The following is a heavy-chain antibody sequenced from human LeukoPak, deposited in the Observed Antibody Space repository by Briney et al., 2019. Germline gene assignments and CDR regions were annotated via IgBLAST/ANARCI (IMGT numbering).Heavy chain of an antibody. V-gene: IGHV4-39*07. CDR1: GGSISSSSYY. Sequence: SETLSLTCTVSGGSISSSSYYWGWLRQPPGKGLEWIGSIYYSRSTYYNPSLKSRVTISVDTSKNQFSLKPSSVTAADTAVYYCARGIVGAPGAFDIWGQGTMVTVSS. CDR3: ARGIVGAPGAFDI. CDR2: IYYSRST. J-gene: IGHJ3*02. D-gene: IGHD1-26*01.